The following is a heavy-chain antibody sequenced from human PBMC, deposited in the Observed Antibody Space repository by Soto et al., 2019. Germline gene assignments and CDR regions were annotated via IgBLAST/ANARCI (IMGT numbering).Heavy chain of an antibody. CDR3: ARVGVVPAAPLDV. CDR2: IYYTGST. V-gene: IGHV4-59*01. D-gene: IGHD2-2*01. CDR1: GGSISSYY. J-gene: IGHJ6*02. Sequence: KPSETLSLTCTVSGGSISSYYWSWIRQPPGKGLESIGYIYYTGSTNYNPSLKSRVTISVDTSKNQLSLKLSSVTAADTAVYYCARVGVVPAAPLDVWGQGTTVTVSS.